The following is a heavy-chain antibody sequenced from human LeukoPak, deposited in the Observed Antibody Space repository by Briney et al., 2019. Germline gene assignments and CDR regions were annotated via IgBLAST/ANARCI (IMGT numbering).Heavy chain of an antibody. D-gene: IGHD3-10*01. Sequence: ASVNVSCKASGYTFTSYDINWVRQAPGQGLEWMGWMNPNSGNTGYAQKFQGRVTMTRNTSTSTAYMELSSLRSEDTAVYYCARTLWFGELYSDYWGQGTLVTVSS. V-gene: IGHV1-8*01. CDR2: MNPNSGNT. CDR3: ARTLWFGELYSDY. CDR1: GYTFTSYD. J-gene: IGHJ4*02.